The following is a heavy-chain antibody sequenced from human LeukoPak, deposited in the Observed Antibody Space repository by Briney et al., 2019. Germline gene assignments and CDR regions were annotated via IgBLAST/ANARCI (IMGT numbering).Heavy chain of an antibody. D-gene: IGHD3-10*01. Sequence: GASVKVSCKASGYTFTCYYMHWVRQAPGQGLEWMGIINPSGGSTSYAQKFQGRVTMTRDTSTSTVYMELSSLRSEDTAVYYCARDAVGGYYPREIDYWGQGTLVTVSS. CDR2: INPSGGST. CDR3: ARDAVGGYYPREIDY. J-gene: IGHJ4*02. V-gene: IGHV1-46*01. CDR1: GYTFTCYY.